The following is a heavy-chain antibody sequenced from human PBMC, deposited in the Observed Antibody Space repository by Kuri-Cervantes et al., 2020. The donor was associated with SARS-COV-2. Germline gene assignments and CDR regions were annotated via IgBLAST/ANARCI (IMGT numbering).Heavy chain of an antibody. J-gene: IGHJ4*02. D-gene: IGHD2-21*01. CDR2: IYPGNSDT. CDR1: GYSFTSYW. Sequence: KVSCKASGYSFTSYWIGWVRQMPGKGLEWMGIIYPGNSDTRYSPSFQSQVTISADRSISTAYLQWSSLKASDTAMYYCARLIGQVGVVGDYWGQGTLVTVSS. V-gene: IGHV5-51*01. CDR3: ARLIGQVGVVGDY.